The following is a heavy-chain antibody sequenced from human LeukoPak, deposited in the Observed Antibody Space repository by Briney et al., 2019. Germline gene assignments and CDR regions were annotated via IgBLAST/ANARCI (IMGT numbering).Heavy chain of an antibody. J-gene: IGHJ4*02. CDR3: ARQDNYYDSSGRFDY. V-gene: IGHV1-69*05. Sequence: ASVKVSCKASGGTFSSYAISWVRQAPGQGLEWMGGIIPIFGTANYAQKFQGRVTITTDESTSTAYMELSSLRSEDTAVYYCARQDNYYDSSGRFDYWGQGTLVTVSS. CDR1: GGTFSSYA. D-gene: IGHD3-22*01. CDR2: IIPIFGTA.